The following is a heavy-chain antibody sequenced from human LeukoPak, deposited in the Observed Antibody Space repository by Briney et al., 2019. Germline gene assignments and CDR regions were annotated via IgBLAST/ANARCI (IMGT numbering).Heavy chain of an antibody. CDR1: EFTFRDYT. CDR3: ARGNNWSGSGTSYYFDD. V-gene: IGHV3-21*01. J-gene: IGHJ4*02. D-gene: IGHD3-10*01. CDR2: VSGTSSYI. Sequence: GGSLRLSCAASEFTFRDYTMNWVRQAPGKGLEWISSVSGTSSYIFYTDSLKGRFTISRDNAKNSLYLQMNSLRAEDTAVYYCARGNNWSGSGTSYYFDDWGQGTLVTVSS.